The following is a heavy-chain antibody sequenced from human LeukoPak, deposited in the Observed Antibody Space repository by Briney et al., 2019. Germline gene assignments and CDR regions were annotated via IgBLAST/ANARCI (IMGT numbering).Heavy chain of an antibody. CDR3: ARQVNFYFDS. Sequence: GESLKISCKGSGRSFTSYWIGWVRQMPGKGLEWMGIIYPGDSDTRYSPSFQGQVTISVDKSVATAYLQWSSLKASDTAMYLCARQVNFYFDSWGQGTLVTVSS. J-gene: IGHJ4*02. CDR2: IYPGDSDT. D-gene: IGHD5-24*01. CDR1: GRSFTSYW. V-gene: IGHV5-51*01.